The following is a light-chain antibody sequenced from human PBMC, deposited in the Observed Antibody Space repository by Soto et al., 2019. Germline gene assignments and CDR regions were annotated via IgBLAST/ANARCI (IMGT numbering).Light chain of an antibody. CDR3: QQHNSPPWT. V-gene: IGKV1-5*01. Sequence: DIQMTQSPSTLSASVGDRVTITCRASQSISDWLAWFQQKPGKAPKVLIYDASTLESGVPSRFSGSGSGTEFTLTISSLQPEDSATYYCQQHNSPPWTFGQGTRVEIK. CDR1: QSISDW. CDR2: DAS. J-gene: IGKJ1*01.